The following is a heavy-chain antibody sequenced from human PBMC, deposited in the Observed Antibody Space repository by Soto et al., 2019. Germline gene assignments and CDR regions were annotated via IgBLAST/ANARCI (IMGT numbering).Heavy chain of an antibody. Sequence: GESLKISCKGSGYSLTTYWIGWVRQMPGKGLEWMGIIHPGDSDTRYSPSFQGQVTISADKSINTVYLQWSSLKASDTAMYYCARSALATGGAFDIWGQGTMVTVSS. J-gene: IGHJ3*02. CDR3: ARSALATGGAFDI. CDR2: IHPGDSDT. CDR1: GYSLTTYW. V-gene: IGHV5-51*01.